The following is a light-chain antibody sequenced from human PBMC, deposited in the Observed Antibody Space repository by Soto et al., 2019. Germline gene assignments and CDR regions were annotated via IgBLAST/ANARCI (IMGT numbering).Light chain of an antibody. CDR1: QTIRNNY. Sequence: EFVLTQSPGTLSLSPGERATLSCRASQTIRNNYLAWYQKKPGQAPRLLIYDASSRATGIPDRFRGGGSGTDFTLTISRLEPEDFAVYYCQQFSSYPLTFGGGTKVEIK. V-gene: IGKV3-20*01. CDR2: DAS. CDR3: QQFSSYPLT. J-gene: IGKJ4*01.